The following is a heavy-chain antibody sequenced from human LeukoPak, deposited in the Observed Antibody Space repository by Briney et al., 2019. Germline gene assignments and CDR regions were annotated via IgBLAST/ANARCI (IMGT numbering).Heavy chain of an antibody. CDR1: GFTFTSHW. CDR2: MNLDGSEK. J-gene: IGHJ4*02. D-gene: IGHD2-8*01. V-gene: IGHV3-7*01. Sequence: GGSLRLSCAASGFTFTSHWMSWVRQAPGKGLEWVARMNLDGSEKYYVDSVKGRFTISRDNAKTSLYLQMNSLRAEDTAVIYCARDATYCTNGVCYTRFDYWGQGTLVTVSS. CDR3: ARDATYCTNGVCYTRFDY.